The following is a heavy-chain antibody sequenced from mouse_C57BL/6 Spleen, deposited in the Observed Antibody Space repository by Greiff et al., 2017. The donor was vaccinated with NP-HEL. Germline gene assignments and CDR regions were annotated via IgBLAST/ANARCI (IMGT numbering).Heavy chain of an antibody. V-gene: IGHV1-69*01. CDR2: IDPSDSYT. CDR1: GYTFTSYW. D-gene: IGHD1-1*01. CDR3: ARWGYYGSH. Sequence: VQLQQPGAELVMPGASVKLSCKASGYTFTSYWMHWVKQRPGQGLEWIGEIDPSDSYTNYNQKFKGKSTLTVDKSSSTAYMQLSSLTSEDSAVYYCARWGYYGSHWGQGTTLTVSS. J-gene: IGHJ2*01.